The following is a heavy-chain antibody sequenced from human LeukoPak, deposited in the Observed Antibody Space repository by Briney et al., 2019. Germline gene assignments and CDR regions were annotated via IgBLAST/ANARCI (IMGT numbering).Heavy chain of an antibody. CDR1: GGSISSYY. V-gene: IGHV4-59*01. CDR2: IYYTGST. Sequence: SETLSLTCTVSGGSISSYYWSWIRQSPGKGLEWVGYIYYTGSTNYNSSLKSRVTISLDTSKKQFSLKLKSVTAADTAVYSCARDGYYYGSGSPGGGYYYYYMDAWGKGTTVTISS. D-gene: IGHD3-10*01. CDR3: ARDGYYYGSGSPGGGYYYYYMDA. J-gene: IGHJ6*03.